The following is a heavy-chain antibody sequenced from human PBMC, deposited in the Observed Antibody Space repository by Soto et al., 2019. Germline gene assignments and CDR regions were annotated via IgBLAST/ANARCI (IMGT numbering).Heavy chain of an antibody. D-gene: IGHD3-3*01. V-gene: IGHV1-69*13. CDR1: GGTSNNYV. CDR2: IIPFRGTT. Sequence: GASVKVSCKASGGTSNNYVINWARQAPGQGLEWMGGIIPFRGTTNYAQKFQGRVTITADESTSTAYMELSSLRSEDTAVHYCAREPRTSIFGVVATYGMDVWGQGTTVTVSS. CDR3: AREPRTSIFGVVATYGMDV. J-gene: IGHJ6*02.